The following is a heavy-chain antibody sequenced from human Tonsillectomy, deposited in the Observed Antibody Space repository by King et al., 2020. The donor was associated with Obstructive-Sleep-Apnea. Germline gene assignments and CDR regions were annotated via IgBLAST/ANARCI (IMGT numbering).Heavy chain of an antibody. J-gene: IGHJ4*02. CDR3: ARDRPSGSYSY. CDR2: IYHSGST. V-gene: IGHV4-38-2*02. Sequence: VQLQESGPGLVKPSETLSLTCTVSGYSISSGYYWGWIRQPPGKGLEWIGTIYHSGSTYYNPSLKSRVTISRDTSMNQIPLKLSSVTAADTAVYYCARDRPSGSYSYWGQGTLVTVSS. CDR1: GYSISSGYY. D-gene: IGHD1-26*01.